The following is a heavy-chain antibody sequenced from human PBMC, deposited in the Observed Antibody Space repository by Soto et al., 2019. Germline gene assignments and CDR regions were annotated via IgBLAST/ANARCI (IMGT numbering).Heavy chain of an antibody. CDR1: GYTFTSYG. Sequence: ASVKVSCKASGYTFTSYGISWVRQPPGQGLEWMGWISAYNGNTNYAQKLQGRVTMTTDTSTSTAYMELRSLRSDDTAVYYCAREQLRFWEWLLYLHYWGQGTLGTVSS. CDR3: AREQLRFWEWLLYLHY. V-gene: IGHV1-18*04. D-gene: IGHD3-3*01. J-gene: IGHJ4*02. CDR2: ISAYNGNT.